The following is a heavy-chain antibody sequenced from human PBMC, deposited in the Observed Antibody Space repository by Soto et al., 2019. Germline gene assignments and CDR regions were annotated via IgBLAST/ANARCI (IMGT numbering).Heavy chain of an antibody. CDR2: IYYSGST. CDR1: GGSISSYY. D-gene: IGHD5-12*01. Sequence: PSETLSLTCTVSGGSISSYYWSWIRQPPGKGLEWIGYIYYSGSTNYNPSLKSRVTISVDTSKNQFSLKLSSVTAADTAVYYCARMGYSGYDFYYFDYWGQGTLVTVSS. CDR3: ARMGYSGYDFYYFDY. J-gene: IGHJ4*02. V-gene: IGHV4-59*01.